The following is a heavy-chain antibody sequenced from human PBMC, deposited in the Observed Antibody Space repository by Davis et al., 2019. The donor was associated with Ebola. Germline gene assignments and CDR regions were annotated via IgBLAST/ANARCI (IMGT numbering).Heavy chain of an antibody. V-gene: IGHV3-9*01. CDR1: GFTFDDYA. D-gene: IGHD2-21*01. CDR2: ISWNSGSI. J-gene: IGHJ3*01. CDR3: VRHNMWTYDV. Sequence: SLKISCAASGFTFDDYAMHWVRQAPGKGLEWVSGISWNSGSIGYADSVKGRFTISRDNAKNSLFMQMNSLRVEDTAIYYCVRHNMWTYDVWGQGTMVTVSS.